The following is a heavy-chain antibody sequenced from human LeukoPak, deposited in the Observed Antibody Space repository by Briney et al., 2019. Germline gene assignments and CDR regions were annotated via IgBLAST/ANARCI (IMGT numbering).Heavy chain of an antibody. V-gene: IGHV3-48*01. CDR2: IIFSSSTI. Sequence: GGSLRLSCAASGFTFSSYSMNWVRQAPGKGLEWVSYIIFSSSTIYYADSAKGRFTISRDNAKNSLYLQMDSLRAEDTAVYYCARSRDGYNLFDYWGQGTLVTVSS. D-gene: IGHD5-24*01. CDR1: GFTFSSYS. J-gene: IGHJ4*02. CDR3: ARSRDGYNLFDY.